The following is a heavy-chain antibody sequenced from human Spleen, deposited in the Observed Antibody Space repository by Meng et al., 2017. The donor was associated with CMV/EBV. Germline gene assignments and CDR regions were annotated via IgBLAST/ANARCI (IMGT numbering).Heavy chain of an antibody. V-gene: IGHV1-2*02. Sequence: ASVKVSCKASGYTFIGYDLHWVRQAPGQGLEWMGWINPKSGGTNYAQRFQGRVTMTRDTSINTVYMQLSRLQSDDTAVYYCARLFHTILGTAYYYGMDVWGPGTMVTVSS. J-gene: IGHJ6*02. D-gene: IGHD3-3*01. CDR2: INPKSGGT. CDR3: ARLFHTILGTAYYYGMDV. CDR1: GYTFIGYD.